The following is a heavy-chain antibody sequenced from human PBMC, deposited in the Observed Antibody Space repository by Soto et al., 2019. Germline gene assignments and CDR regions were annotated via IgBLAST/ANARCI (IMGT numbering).Heavy chain of an antibody. CDR2: IYPGDSDT. Sequence: GESLKISCKASGYTFPTYWIGWVRQMPGKGLEWMGIIYPGDSDTRYSPSFQGQVTISADKSISTAYLQWSSLKASDTAMYYCAKWPVGASRNWFDPWGQGTLVTVSS. CDR1: GYTFPTYW. D-gene: IGHD1-26*01. CDR3: AKWPVGASRNWFDP. J-gene: IGHJ5*02. V-gene: IGHV5-51*01.